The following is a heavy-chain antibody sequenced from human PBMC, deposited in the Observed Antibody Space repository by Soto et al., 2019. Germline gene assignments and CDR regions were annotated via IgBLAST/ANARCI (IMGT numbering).Heavy chain of an antibody. Sequence: GGSLRLSCTASGFTFNHYAMSWVRQAPGKGLEWVSAVSGRGGSTKYADSVKGRFIISRDNSNSTLYLQMDSLRGEDTAVYYCAKDSTVTTSLYFYYYGFDVWGQGTTVTVS. CDR2: VSGRGGST. D-gene: IGHD4-17*01. CDR1: GFTFNHYA. J-gene: IGHJ6*01. CDR3: AKDSTVTTSLYFYYYGFDV. V-gene: IGHV3-23*01.